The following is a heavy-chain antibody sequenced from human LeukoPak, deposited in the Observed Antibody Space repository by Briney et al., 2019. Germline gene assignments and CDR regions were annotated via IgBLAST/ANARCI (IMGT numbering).Heavy chain of an antibody. V-gene: IGHV3-30*04. D-gene: IGHD3-9*01. CDR2: ISYDGSNK. Sequence: GGSLRLSCAASGFTFSSYAMHWVRQAPGKGLEWVAVISYDGSNKYYADSVKGRFTISRDNSKNTLYLQMNSLRAEDTAVYYCARDRHVSRLTGYYITKFLLDYWGQGTLVTVSS. CDR1: GFTFSSYA. J-gene: IGHJ4*02. CDR3: ARDRHVSRLTGYYITKFLLDY.